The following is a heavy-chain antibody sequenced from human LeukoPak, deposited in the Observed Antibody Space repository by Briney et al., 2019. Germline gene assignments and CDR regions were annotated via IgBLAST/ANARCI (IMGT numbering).Heavy chain of an antibody. V-gene: IGHV1-2*02. Sequence: ASVSVSCKTSGYTFTAYYIHWLRQAPGQGLEWMGWMNPNSGGTKYAQTFQGRVTLTRDTSISTAYLELSSLTSDDTAVYFCARQGSNSSGWYPVDDWGQGTLVGVCS. CDR2: MNPNSGGT. J-gene: IGHJ4*02. CDR3: ARQGSNSSGWYPVDD. CDR1: GYTFTAYY. D-gene: IGHD6-19*01.